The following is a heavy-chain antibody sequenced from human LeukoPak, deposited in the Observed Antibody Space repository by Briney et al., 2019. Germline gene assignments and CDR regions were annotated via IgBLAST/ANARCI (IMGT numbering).Heavy chain of an antibody. Sequence: SETLSLTCAVYGGSFSGYYWSWIRQPPGKGLEWIGEINHSGSTNYNPSLKSRVTISVDTSKNQFSLKLSSVTAADTAVYYCAGTPYGSGSYYGLRWGQGTLVTVSS. CDR2: INHSGST. D-gene: IGHD3-10*01. CDR3: AGTPYGSGSYYGLR. CDR1: GGSFSGYY. J-gene: IGHJ4*02. V-gene: IGHV4-34*01.